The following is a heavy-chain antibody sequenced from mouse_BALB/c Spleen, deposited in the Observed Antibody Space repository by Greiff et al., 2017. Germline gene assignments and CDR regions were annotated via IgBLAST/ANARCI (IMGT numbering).Heavy chain of an antibody. J-gene: IGHJ4*01. CDR1: GYSITSDYA. D-gene: IGHD2-4*01. CDR3: ARGDYDVDYYAMDY. Sequence: EVQLQQSGPGLVTPSQSLSLTCTVTGYSITSDYAWNWIRQFPGNKLEWLGYISYSGSTSYNPSLKSRISITRDTSKNQFFLQLNSVTTEDTATYYCARGDYDVDYYAMDYWGQGTSVTVSS. V-gene: IGHV3-2*02. CDR2: ISYSGST.